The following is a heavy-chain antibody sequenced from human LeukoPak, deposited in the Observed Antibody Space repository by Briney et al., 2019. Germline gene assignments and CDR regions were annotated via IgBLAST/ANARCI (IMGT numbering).Heavy chain of an antibody. CDR2: FYWDDDK. J-gene: IGHJ4*02. D-gene: IGHD6-6*01. Sequence: SGPTLVIPTQTLTLTRTLSGFSLSTSGGGVGWIRQPPGKSLEWLALFYWDDDKRYSPSLKSRLTITKDTSKNQVVLTMTNMDPVDTATYYCAHIPPPLEPIAARPGVFDYWGQGTLGTVSS. V-gene: IGHV2-5*02. CDR1: GFSLSTSGGG. CDR3: AHIPPPLEPIAARPGVFDY.